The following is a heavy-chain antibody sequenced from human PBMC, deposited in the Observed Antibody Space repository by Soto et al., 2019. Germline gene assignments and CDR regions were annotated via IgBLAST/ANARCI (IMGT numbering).Heavy chain of an antibody. CDR2: ITSSGTT. D-gene: IGHD1-1*01. CDR1: GGSFIDSY. V-gene: IGHV4-34*01. CDR3: ARGRPAIATRWFDS. J-gene: IGHJ5*01. Sequence: PSETLSLTCAVFGGSFIDSYWSWSRHSPGKGLEWIGEITSSGTTYYNPSLKSRVTISGDTSKNQFSLEVRSVTAADTAVYYCARGRPAIATRWFDSWGQGTLVTVSS.